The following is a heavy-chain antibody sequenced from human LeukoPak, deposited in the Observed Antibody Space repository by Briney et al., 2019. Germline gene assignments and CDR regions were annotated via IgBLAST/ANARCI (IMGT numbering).Heavy chain of an antibody. V-gene: IGHV3-23*01. CDR2: ISGSGGST. D-gene: IGHD6-13*01. CDR3: AKDSKIAAAGPGMDV. CDR1: GFTFSSYA. J-gene: IGHJ6*02. Sequence: GGSLRLSCAASGFTFSSYAMSWVRQAPGKGLEWVSAISGSGGSTYYADSVKGRFTISRDNSRNTLYLQMNSLRAEDTAVYYCAKDSKIAAAGPGMDVWGQGTTVTVSS.